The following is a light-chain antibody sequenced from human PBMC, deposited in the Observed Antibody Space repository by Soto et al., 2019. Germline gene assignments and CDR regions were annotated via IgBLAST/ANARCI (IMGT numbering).Light chain of an antibody. V-gene: IGKV1-17*01. CDR1: QGIRND. CDR3: QQYNAYSWT. J-gene: IGKJ1*01. Sequence: DIQMTQSPSSLSASVGGRVTVACRASQGIRNDLGWYQQKPGKAPKRLIYAASSLQSGVPSRFSGSGSGTEFTLTISSLQSDDFGTYYCQQYNAYSWTFGQGTKVDIK. CDR2: AAS.